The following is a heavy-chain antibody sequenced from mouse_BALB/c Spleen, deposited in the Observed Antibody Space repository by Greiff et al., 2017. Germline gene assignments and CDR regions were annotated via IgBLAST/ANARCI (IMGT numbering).Heavy chain of an antibody. J-gene: IGHJ4*01. D-gene: IGHD4-1*01. CDR1: GFTFSSYA. V-gene: IGHV5-6-5*01. Sequence: EVKLMESGGGLVKPGGSLKLSCAASGFTFSSYAMSWVRQTPEKRLEWVASISSGGSTYYPDSVKGRFTISRDNARNILYLQMSSLRSEDTAMYYCAREGSWGAMDYWGQGTSVTVSS. CDR3: AREGSWGAMDY. CDR2: ISSGGST.